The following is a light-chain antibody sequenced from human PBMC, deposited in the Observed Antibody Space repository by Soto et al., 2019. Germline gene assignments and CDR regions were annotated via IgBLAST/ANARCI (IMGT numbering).Light chain of an antibody. CDR3: LQHNSYPRA. V-gene: IGKV1-17*01. CDR2: AAF. Sequence: DIQMTQSPSSLSASVGDRVTITCRASLGIRNDLGWYQQKLGQAPKRLIYAAFNLQSGVPSRFSGSGSGTEFTLTFSSLQPEDFATYYCLQHNSYPRAFGQGTKVDIK. CDR1: LGIRND. J-gene: IGKJ1*01.